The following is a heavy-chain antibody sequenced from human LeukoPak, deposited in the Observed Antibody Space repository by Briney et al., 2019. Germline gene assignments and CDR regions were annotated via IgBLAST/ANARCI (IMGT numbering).Heavy chain of an antibody. CDR3: ARQTSRGEWELLGGAFDI. D-gene: IGHD1-26*01. CDR1: GFTFSSYW. CDR2: VYYIGIT. J-gene: IGHJ3*02. V-gene: IGHV4-39*01. Sequence: GSLRLSCAASGFTFSSYWMSWVRQAPGKGLEWIGNVYYIGITYYNPSLKSRVTISVDTSKNRFSLKLNSVTAADTAVYYCARQTSRGEWELLGGAFDIWGQGTMVTVSA.